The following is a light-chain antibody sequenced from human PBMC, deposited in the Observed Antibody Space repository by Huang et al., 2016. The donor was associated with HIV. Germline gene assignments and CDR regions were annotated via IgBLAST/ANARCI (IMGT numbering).Light chain of an antibody. CDR2: GAS. CDR3: QQYNSWPPLT. Sequence: EIVMMQSPATLSVSQGERATLSCRASQNINNKLAWYQQIPGQAPRPLIYGASTRATGFPARFSDSGSGAEFALTISSLQSEDFALYYCQQYNSWPPLTFGGGTRVEIK. J-gene: IGKJ4*01. CDR1: QNINNK. V-gene: IGKV3-15*01.